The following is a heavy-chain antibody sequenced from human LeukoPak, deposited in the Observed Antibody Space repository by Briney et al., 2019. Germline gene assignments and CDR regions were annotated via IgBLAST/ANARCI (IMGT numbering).Heavy chain of an antibody. Sequence: SETLSLTCTVSGGSISSYYWTWFRQPPGKGLEWIGFTSFSGSTNYNPSLKSRVTISVDTSRNQFSLRLSSVTAADTAIYYCARQSCTDTSCTVFRWYFDLWGRGTLVTVSS. V-gene: IGHV4-59*08. CDR2: TSFSGST. CDR1: GGSISSYY. CDR3: ARQSCTDTSCTVFRWYFDL. J-gene: IGHJ2*01. D-gene: IGHD2-2*01.